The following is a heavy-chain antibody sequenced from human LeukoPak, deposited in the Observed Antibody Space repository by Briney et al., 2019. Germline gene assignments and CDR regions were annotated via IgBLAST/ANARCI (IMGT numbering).Heavy chain of an antibody. CDR2: ISHDGSNK. CDR3: TRAAGITGTSRDNWFDP. CDR1: GFIFSDYA. D-gene: IGHD1/OR15-1a*01. Sequence: GGSLRLSCAASGFIFSDYAMHWVRQAPGKGLEWVAIISHDGSNKYHADSVKGRFTISRDNSKNTLYLQMNSLRAEDTAVYYCTRAAGITGTSRDNWFDPWGQGTLVIVSS. J-gene: IGHJ5*02. V-gene: IGHV3-30*04.